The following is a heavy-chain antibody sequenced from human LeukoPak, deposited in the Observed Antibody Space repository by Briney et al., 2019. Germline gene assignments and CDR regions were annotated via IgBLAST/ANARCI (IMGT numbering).Heavy chain of an antibody. V-gene: IGHV1-18*01. CDR1: GFTFTNYG. J-gene: IGHJ4*02. CDR3: ASSAGYDILTAYLLDY. D-gene: IGHD3-9*01. CDR2: ISAYNGNT. Sequence: ASVKVSCKASGFTFTNYGFNWVRQAPGQGLEWMGWISAYNGNTNYAQNLQGRVTMTTDTSTRTAYMELRSLRSDDTAVYYCASSAGYDILTAYLLDYWGQGTLVTVSS.